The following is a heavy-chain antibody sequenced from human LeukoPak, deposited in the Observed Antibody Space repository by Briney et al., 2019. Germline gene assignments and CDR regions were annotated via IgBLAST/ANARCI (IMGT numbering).Heavy chain of an antibody. CDR3: ARARDIVVVVATTRTHFDY. J-gene: IGHJ4*02. CDR1: GGTFSSYA. CDR2: IIPIFGTA. Sequence: SVKVSCKASGGTFSSYAISWVRQAPGQGLEWMGGIIPIFGTASYAQKFQGRVTITADESTGTAYMELSSLRSEDTAVYYCARARDIVVVVATTRTHFDYWGQGTLVTVSS. D-gene: IGHD2-15*01. V-gene: IGHV1-69*13.